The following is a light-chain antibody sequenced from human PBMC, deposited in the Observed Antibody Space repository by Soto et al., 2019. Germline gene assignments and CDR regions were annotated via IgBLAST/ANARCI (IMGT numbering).Light chain of an antibody. J-gene: IGLJ3*02. CDR2: NNN. CDR3: AAWYDSRNGWV. CDR1: RSNIESNT. Sequence: QSVLTQPHSASGTPGQRVTISCSGSRSNIESNTVNWYQQLPGTAPKLLIFNNNQWPSGVPDRFSGSKSGTSASLAISGLQSGEEADYYCAAWYDSRNGWVFGGGTKLTVL. V-gene: IGLV1-44*01.